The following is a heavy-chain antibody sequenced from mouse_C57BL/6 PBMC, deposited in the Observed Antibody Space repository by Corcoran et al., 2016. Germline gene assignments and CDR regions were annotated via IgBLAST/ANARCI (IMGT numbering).Heavy chain of an antibody. D-gene: IGHD1-1*01. CDR1: GYSITSGYY. CDR3: ARDHYYGSSYYFDY. Sequence: DVQLQESGPGLVKPSQSLSLTCYVTGYSITSGYYWNWIRQFPGNKLEWMGYISYDGSNNYNPSLKNRISITRDTSKNQLFLKLNSVTTEDTATYYCARDHYYGSSYYFDYWGQGTTLTVSS. CDR2: ISYDGSN. V-gene: IGHV3-6*01. J-gene: IGHJ2*01.